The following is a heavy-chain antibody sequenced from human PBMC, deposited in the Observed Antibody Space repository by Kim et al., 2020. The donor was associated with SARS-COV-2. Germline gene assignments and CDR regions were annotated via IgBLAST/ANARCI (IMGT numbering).Heavy chain of an antibody. Sequence: SVKVSCKASGGTFSSYAISWVRQAPGQGLEWMGGIIPIFGTANYAQKFQGGVTITADESTSTAYMELSSLRSEDTAVYYCARGLWGNPGLYYYGMDVWGQGTTVTVSS. CDR3: ARGLWGNPGLYYYGMDV. CDR1: GGTFSSYA. D-gene: IGHD3-16*01. V-gene: IGHV1-69*13. CDR2: IIPIFGTA. J-gene: IGHJ6*02.